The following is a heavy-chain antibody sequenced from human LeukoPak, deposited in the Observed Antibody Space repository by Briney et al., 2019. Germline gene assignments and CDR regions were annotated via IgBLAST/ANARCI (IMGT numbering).Heavy chain of an antibody. Sequence: SETLSLTCTVSGGSISSYYWSWIRQPPGKGLEWIGCIYYSGSTNYNPSLKSRVTISVDTSKNQFSLLQRSATAADTAVYYCASGPYYGSGSHDYWGQGTLVTVSS. D-gene: IGHD3-10*01. CDR3: ASGPYYGSGSHDY. CDR2: IYYSGST. CDR1: GGSISSYY. V-gene: IGHV4-59*08. J-gene: IGHJ4*02.